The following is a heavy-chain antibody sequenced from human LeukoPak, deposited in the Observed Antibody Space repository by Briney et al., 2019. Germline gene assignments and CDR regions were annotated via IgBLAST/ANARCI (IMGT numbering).Heavy chain of an antibody. J-gene: IGHJ4*02. CDR1: GYTFTSYY. Sequence: ASVKVSCKASGYTFTSYYMHWVRQAPGQGLEWMGIINPSGGSTSYAQKFQGRVTMTRDTSTSTVYMELSSLRSEDTAVYYCARAQDIVVVPAAIVLGYWGQGTLVTVSS. CDR2: INPSGGST. V-gene: IGHV1-46*01. D-gene: IGHD2-2*01. CDR3: ARAQDIVVVPAAIVLGY.